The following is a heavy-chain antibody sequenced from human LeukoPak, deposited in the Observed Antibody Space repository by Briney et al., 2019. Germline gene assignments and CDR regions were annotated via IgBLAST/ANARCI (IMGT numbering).Heavy chain of an antibody. CDR2: IYYSGST. CDR3: ARLPPLLWFGELSFYGMDV. CDR1: AGSFSSYY. Sequence: SETLSLTCAGYAGSFSSYYWSWIRQPPGKGLEWIGYIYYSGSTNYNPSLKSRVTTSVDTSKDQFSLTLSSVTAADTAVYYCARLPPLLWFGELSFYGMDVWGQGTTVTVSS. V-gene: IGHV4-59*08. J-gene: IGHJ6*02. D-gene: IGHD3-10*01.